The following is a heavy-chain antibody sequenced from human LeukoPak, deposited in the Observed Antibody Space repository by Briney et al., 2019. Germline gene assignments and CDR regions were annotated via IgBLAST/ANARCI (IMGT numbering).Heavy chain of an antibody. CDR1: GGSIGSGNYY. CDR2: IYTSGST. CDR3: AVGRDGYNWDAFDI. Sequence: PSETLSLTCTVSGGSIGSGNYYWSWIRQPAGKGLEWIGRIYTSGSTNYNPSLKSRVTMSVDTSKNQFSLKLSSVTAADTAVYYCAVGRDGYNWDAFDIWGQGTMVTVSS. J-gene: IGHJ3*02. V-gene: IGHV4-61*02. D-gene: IGHD5-24*01.